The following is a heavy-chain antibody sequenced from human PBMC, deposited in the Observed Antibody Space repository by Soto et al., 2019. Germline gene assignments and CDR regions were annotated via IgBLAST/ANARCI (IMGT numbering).Heavy chain of an antibody. CDR2: IYYSGST. Sequence: PSETLSLTCTVSGGSVSSGSYYWSWIRQPPGKGLEWIGYIYYSGSTNYNPSLKSRVTISVDTSKNQFSLKLSSVTAADTAVYYCARDPRMGGRTYYFDYWGQGTLVTVSS. CDR1: GGSVSSGSYY. V-gene: IGHV4-61*01. D-gene: IGHD3-16*01. J-gene: IGHJ4*02. CDR3: ARDPRMGGRTYYFDY.